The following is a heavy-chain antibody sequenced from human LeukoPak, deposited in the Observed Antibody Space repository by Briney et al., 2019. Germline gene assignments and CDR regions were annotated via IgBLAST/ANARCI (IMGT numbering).Heavy chain of an antibody. V-gene: IGHV4-34*01. CDR1: GGSFSGYY. CDR3: ASGEMGSSGWLGY. Sequence: SETLSLTCAVYGGSFSGYYWSWIRQPPGKGLEWIGEINHSGSTNYNPSLKSRVTISVDTSKNQFSLKLSSVTAADTAVYYCASGEMGSSGWLGYWGQGTLVTVSS. J-gene: IGHJ4*02. CDR2: INHSGST. D-gene: IGHD6-19*01.